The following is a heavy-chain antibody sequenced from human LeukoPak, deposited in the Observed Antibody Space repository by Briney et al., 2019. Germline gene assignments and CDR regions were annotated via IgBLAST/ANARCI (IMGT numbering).Heavy chain of an antibody. V-gene: IGHV4-34*01. Sequence: PSETLSLTCAVYGGSFSGYYWSWIRQPPGKGLEWIGEINHSGSTNYNPSLKSRVTISVDTSKNQFSLKLSSVTAADTAVYYCASRPRGDKYFDYWGPGNPGHRLL. CDR1: GGSFSGYY. D-gene: IGHD7-27*01. CDR3: ASRPRGDKYFDY. CDR2: INHSGST. J-gene: IGHJ4*02.